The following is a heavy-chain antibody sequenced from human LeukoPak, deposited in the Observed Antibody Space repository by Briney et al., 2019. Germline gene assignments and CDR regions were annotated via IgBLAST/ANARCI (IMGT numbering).Heavy chain of an antibody. CDR3: APRISRDVYNWAYDS. J-gene: IGHJ4*02. CDR1: GFTFSNAG. V-gene: IGHV3-15*01. D-gene: IGHD5-24*01. CDR2: IKSKTDGGTT. Sequence: GGSLRLSCAASGFTFSNAGMYWVRQAPGKGLEWVARIKSKTDGGTTDYAAPVKGRFTVSRDDSKNTLYLEMNGLKTEDTAVYNCAPRISRDVYNWAYDSWGLGTLVTVSS.